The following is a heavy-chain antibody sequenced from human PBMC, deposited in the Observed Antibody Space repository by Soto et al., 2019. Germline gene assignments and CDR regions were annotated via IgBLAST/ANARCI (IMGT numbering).Heavy chain of an antibody. Sequence: ASVKVSCKASGYTFTSYDINWVRQATGQGLEWMGWMNPNSGNTGYAQKFQGRVTMTRNTSISTAYMELSSLRSEDTAVYYCARATGYDFWSGYLPLNFDYRGQGTLVTVSS. D-gene: IGHD3-3*01. CDR1: GYTFTSYD. CDR2: MNPNSGNT. J-gene: IGHJ4*02. CDR3: ARATGYDFWSGYLPLNFDY. V-gene: IGHV1-8*01.